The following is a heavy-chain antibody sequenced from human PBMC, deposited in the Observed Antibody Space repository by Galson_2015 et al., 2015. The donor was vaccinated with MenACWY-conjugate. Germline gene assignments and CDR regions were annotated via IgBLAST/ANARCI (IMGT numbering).Heavy chain of an antibody. CDR2: IYHSGST. D-gene: IGHD2-2*01. J-gene: IGHJ6*02. CDR3: AVDVPVVVVPAAIEHYYYYGMDV. Sequence: ETLSLTCTVSGYSISSGYYWGWIRQPPGKGLEWIGSIYHSGSTYYNPSLKSRVTMSVDTSKNQFSLKLSSVTAADTAVYYCAVDVPVVVVPAAIEHYYYYGMDVWGQGTTVTVSS. V-gene: IGHV4-38-2*02. CDR1: GYSISSGYY.